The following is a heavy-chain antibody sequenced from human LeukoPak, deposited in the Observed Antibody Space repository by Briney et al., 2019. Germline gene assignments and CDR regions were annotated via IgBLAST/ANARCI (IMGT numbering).Heavy chain of an antibody. CDR2: ISSSGSTI. CDR3: ARYGSGSYYKRYYYYHGMDV. CDR1: GFTFSSYS. J-gene: IGHJ6*02. Sequence: HSGGSLRLSCAASGFTFSSYSMNWVRQAPGKGLEWVSYISSSGSTIYYADSVKGRFTISRDNAKNSLYLQMNSLRDEDRAVYYCARYGSGSYYKRYYYYHGMDVWGQGNTATVSS. V-gene: IGHV3-48*02. D-gene: IGHD3-10*01.